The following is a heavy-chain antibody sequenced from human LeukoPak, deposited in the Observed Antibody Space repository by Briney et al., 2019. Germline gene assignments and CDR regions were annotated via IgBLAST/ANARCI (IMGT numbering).Heavy chain of an antibody. CDR2: IWYDGSNK. J-gene: IGHJ3*02. Sequence: HPGGSLRLSCAASGFTFSSYGMRWVRQAPGKGLEWVAVIWYDGSNKYYADSVKGRFTISRDNSKNTLYLQMNSLRAEDTAVYYCARVASIAAAGEAFDIWGQGTMVTVSS. D-gene: IGHD6-13*01. CDR1: GFTFSSYG. V-gene: IGHV3-33*01. CDR3: ARVASIAAAGEAFDI.